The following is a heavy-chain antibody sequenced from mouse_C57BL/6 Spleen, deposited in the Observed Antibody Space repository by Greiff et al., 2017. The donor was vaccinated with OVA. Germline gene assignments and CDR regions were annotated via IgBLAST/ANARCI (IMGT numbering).Heavy chain of an antibody. Sequence: QVQLQQPGAELVKPGASVKLSCKASGYTFTSYWMQWVKQRPGQGLEWIGEIDPSDSYTNYNQKFKGKATLTVDTSSSTAYMPLSSLTSEDSAVYYCARGLHYGSSYGFAYWGQGTLVTVSA. V-gene: IGHV1-50*01. D-gene: IGHD1-1*01. CDR2: IDPSDSYT. J-gene: IGHJ3*01. CDR1: GYTFTSYW. CDR3: ARGLHYGSSYGFAY.